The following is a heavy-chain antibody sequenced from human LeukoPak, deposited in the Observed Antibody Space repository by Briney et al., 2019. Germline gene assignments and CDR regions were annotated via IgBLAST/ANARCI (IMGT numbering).Heavy chain of an antibody. D-gene: IGHD4-17*01. CDR2: IKQDGSER. Sequence: GGSLRLSCAASGFTFSNYWMSWVRQAPGKGLEWVASIKQDGSERYSVDSVKGRFTISRDNAKNSLYLQMNSLRAEDTAVYYCATDLPYGDQNWGQGTLVTVSS. CDR3: ATDLPYGDQN. CDR1: GFTFSNYW. V-gene: IGHV3-7*01. J-gene: IGHJ4*02.